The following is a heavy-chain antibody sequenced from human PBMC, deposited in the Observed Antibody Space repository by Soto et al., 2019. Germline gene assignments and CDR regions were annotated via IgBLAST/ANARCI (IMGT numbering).Heavy chain of an antibody. CDR3: ALNPYSSSTL. J-gene: IGHJ3*01. CDR1: GYTFTSYG. V-gene: IGHV1-18*01. D-gene: IGHD6-6*01. CDR2: ISAYNGNT. Sequence: AASVKVSCKASGYTFTSYGISWVRQAPGQGLEWMGWISAYNGNTNYAQRLQGRVTMTTDTSTSTAYMELRSLRSDDTAVYYCALNPYSSSTLWGQGTMVTVSS.